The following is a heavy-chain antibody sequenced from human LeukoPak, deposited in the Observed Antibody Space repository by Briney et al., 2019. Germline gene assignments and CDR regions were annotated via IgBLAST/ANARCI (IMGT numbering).Heavy chain of an antibody. CDR2: INHSGST. D-gene: IGHD3-16*02. V-gene: IGHV4-34*01. J-gene: IGHJ4*02. CDR3: ARKAKNFGDDYVRGSYRLPDY. Sequence: SETLSLTCAVYGGSFSGYYWSWIRQPPGKGLEWIGEINHSGSTNYNPSLKSRVTISVDTSKNQFSLKLSSVTAADTAVYYCARKAKNFGDDYVRGSYRLPDYWGQGTLVTVSS. CDR1: GGSFSGYY.